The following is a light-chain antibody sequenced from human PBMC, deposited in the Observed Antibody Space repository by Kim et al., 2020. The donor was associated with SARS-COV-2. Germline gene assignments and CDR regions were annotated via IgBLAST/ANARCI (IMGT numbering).Light chain of an antibody. CDR3: QQTYSASRT. J-gene: IGKJ1*01. CDR2: TAS. V-gene: IGKV1-39*01. Sequence: DIQMTQSPSSLSASVGDRVTITCRASQDISRYLNWYQQKPGKAPKLLIYTASSLQSGVPSRFTGSGSETDFTLTISSLQPQDFATYYCQQTYSASRTFGQGTKVDIK. CDR1: QDISRY.